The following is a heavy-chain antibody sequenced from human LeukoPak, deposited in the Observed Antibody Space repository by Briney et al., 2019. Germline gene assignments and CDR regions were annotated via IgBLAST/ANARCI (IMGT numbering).Heavy chain of an antibody. CDR3: ARDRYYYDSSGYYWYFDL. D-gene: IGHD3-22*01. Sequence: SETLSLTCTVSGASVSSSGYYWSWIRQPPGKGLEWIGYIYHSGSTNYNPSLKSRVTISVDTSKNQFSLKLTSMTAADTAVYYCARDRYYYDSSGYYWYFDLWGRGTLVTVSS. V-gene: IGHV4-61*08. J-gene: IGHJ2*01. CDR2: IYHSGST. CDR1: GASVSSSGYY.